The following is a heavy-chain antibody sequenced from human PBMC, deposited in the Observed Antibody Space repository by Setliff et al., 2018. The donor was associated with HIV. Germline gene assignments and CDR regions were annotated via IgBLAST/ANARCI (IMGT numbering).Heavy chain of an antibody. CDR3: AREAYRLPWIDN. Sequence: GGSLRLSCVASGFTFSSHSLNWVRQAPGKGLEWISYIDTTSRSTHYAESVKGRFTISRDSAKNSLYLQMNSLSAEDTAVYYCAREAYRLPWIDNWGQGTLVTVSS. D-gene: IGHD1-1*01. CDR2: IDTTSRST. CDR1: GFTFSSHS. V-gene: IGHV3-21*04. J-gene: IGHJ4*02.